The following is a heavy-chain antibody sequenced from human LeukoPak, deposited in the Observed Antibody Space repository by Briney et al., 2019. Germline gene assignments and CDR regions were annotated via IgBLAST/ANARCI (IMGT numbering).Heavy chain of an antibody. CDR2: IYPGDSDV. V-gene: IGHV5-51*01. J-gene: IGHJ5*02. Sequence: GESLKISCKGSGYSFTSHWIGWVRQMPGKGLEWMGIIYPGDSDVIYSPSFQGQVTISVDKSIHTAYLQWRSLKASDSALYYCARRTAIGPLFSWGQGTLVSVSS. D-gene: IGHD2/OR15-2a*01. CDR3: ARRTAIGPLFS. CDR1: GYSFTSHW.